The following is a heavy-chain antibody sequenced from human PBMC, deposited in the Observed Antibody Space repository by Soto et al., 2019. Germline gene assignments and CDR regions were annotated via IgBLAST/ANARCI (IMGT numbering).Heavy chain of an antibody. J-gene: IGHJ4*02. Sequence: GGSLRLSCAASGFTFSSYWMSWVRQAPGKGLEWVANIKQDGSEKYYVDSVKGRFTISRDNAKNSLYLQMNSLRAEDTAVYYCARDGVGGSYHFDYWGQGTLVTVSS. D-gene: IGHD1-26*01. CDR3: ARDGVGGSYHFDY. CDR1: GFTFSSYW. CDR2: IKQDGSEK. V-gene: IGHV3-7*01.